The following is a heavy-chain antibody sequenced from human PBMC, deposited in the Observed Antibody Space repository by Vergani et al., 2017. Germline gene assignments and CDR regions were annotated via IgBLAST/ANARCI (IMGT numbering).Heavy chain of an antibody. D-gene: IGHD3-22*01. CDR3: ARVHRYYYDSSGWHFDL. J-gene: IGHJ2*01. CDR2: IKQDGSEK. Sequence: EVQLVESGGGLVQPGGSLRLSCAASGFTFSSYWMSWVRQAPGKGLEWVANIKQDGSEKYYVDSVKGRFTISRDNAKNSLYLQMNSLRAEDTAVYYCARVHRYYYDSSGWHFDLWGRGTLVTVSS. V-gene: IGHV3-7*01. CDR1: GFTFSSYW.